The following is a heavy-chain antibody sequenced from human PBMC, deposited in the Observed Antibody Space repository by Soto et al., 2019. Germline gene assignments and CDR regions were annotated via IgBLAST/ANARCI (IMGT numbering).Heavy chain of an antibody. CDR2: ISGSGGST. CDR3: AKGYCSGGSCHFDI. J-gene: IGHJ3*02. D-gene: IGHD2-15*01. V-gene: IGHV3-23*01. CDR1: GFTFSSYA. Sequence: PRGSLRLSCAASGFTFSSYAMSWVRQAPGKGLEWVSSISGSGGSTYYADSVKGRFTISRDNSKNTLYLQMSSLRAEDTAVYYCAKGYCSGGSCHFDIWGQGTMVTVSS.